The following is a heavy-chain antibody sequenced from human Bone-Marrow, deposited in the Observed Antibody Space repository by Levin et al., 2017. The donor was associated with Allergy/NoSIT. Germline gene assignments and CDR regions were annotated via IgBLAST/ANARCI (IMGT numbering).Heavy chain of an antibody. D-gene: IGHD3-10*01. V-gene: IGHV3-48*01. CDR2: IDSSSSTI. J-gene: IGHJ4*02. Sequence: GESLKISCGASGFTFSSYSMNWVRQAPGKGLEWVSYIDSSSSTIYYADSVKGRFTISRDNAKNSLYLQMNSLRAEDTAVYYCARDPYGSGSSSMYWGQGTLVTVSS. CDR3: ARDPYGSGSSSMY. CDR1: GFTFSSYS.